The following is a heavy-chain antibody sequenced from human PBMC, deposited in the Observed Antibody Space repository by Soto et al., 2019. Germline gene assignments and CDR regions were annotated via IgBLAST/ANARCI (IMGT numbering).Heavy chain of an antibody. CDR3: ASSYSSSSYPFDI. CDR2: INPNSGGT. D-gene: IGHD6-6*01. CDR1: GYTFTGYY. V-gene: IGHV1-2*04. Sequence: ASVKVSCKASGYTFTGYYMHWVRQAPGQGLEWMGWINPNSGGTNYAQKFQGWVTMTRDTSISTAYMELSRLRSDDTAVYYCASSYSSSSYPFDIWGQGTMVTV. J-gene: IGHJ3*02.